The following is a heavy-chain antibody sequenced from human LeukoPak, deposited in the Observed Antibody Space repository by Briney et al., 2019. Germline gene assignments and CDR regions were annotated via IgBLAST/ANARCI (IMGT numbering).Heavy chain of an antibody. V-gene: IGHV4-39*01. CDR3: ATDSVGDTTAFDY. J-gene: IGHJ4*02. D-gene: IGHD1-26*01. CDR1: GGSISSSSYY. Sequence: SETLSLTCTVSGGSISSSSYYWGWVRQPPGKEREWIGNIYDSGTIYYNPSLKSRVTISVDTSKNQLSLKLSSVPAADTAVYYCATDSVGDTTAFDYWRRGPLVTVSS. CDR2: IYDSGTI.